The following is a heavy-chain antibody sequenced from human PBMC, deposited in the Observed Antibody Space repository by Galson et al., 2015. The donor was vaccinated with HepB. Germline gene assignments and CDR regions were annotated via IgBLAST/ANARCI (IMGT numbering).Heavy chain of an antibody. V-gene: IGHV1-69*04. CDR1: GGTFSSYA. D-gene: IGHD3-22*01. Sequence: SVKVSCKASGGTFSSYAIGWVRQAPGQGLEWMGRIIPILGIANYAQKFQGRVTITADKSTSTAYMELSSLRSEDTAVYYCARARRTYYYDSSGYFGFDYWGQGTLVTVSS. CDR3: ARARRTYYYDSSGYFGFDY. CDR2: IIPILGIA. J-gene: IGHJ4*02.